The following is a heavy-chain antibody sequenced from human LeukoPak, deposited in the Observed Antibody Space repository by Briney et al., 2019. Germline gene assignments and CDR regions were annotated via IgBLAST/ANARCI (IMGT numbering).Heavy chain of an antibody. CDR3: SRENGAFSPFGY. D-gene: IGHD2-8*01. Sequence: PSQTLSLTCTVSGASINSGDYYWSWIRQPPGQGLEWIGEISLSGLTNYNPSLKSRVTMALDKSKNHLSLNLTSVTAADTAVYYCSRENGAFSPFGYWGQGTLVTVPS. J-gene: IGHJ4*02. V-gene: IGHV4-30-4*01. CDR2: ISLSGLT. CDR1: GASINSGDYY.